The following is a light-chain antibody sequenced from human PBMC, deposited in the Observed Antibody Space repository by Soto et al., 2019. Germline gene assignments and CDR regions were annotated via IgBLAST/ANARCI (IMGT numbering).Light chain of an antibody. CDR3: FSYAGNTTWV. CDR1: SRDVGTYNL. J-gene: IGLJ3*02. CDR2: EDS. Sequence: QSVLTQPASVSGSPGQSITISCTGTSRDVGTYNLVSWYQQHPGKAPKLMIYEDSKRPSGVSNRFSGSKSGDTASLTISGLQAEDEADYFCFSYAGNTTWVFGGGTQLTVL. V-gene: IGLV2-23*01.